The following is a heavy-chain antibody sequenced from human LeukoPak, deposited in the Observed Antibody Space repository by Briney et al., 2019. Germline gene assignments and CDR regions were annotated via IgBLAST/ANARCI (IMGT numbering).Heavy chain of an antibody. CDR3: AKDQRPDSGYDIDY. CDR2: IRQDGSEK. Sequence: GGSLRLSCVASGFIIGSYWMSWVRQAPGKGLEWVANIRQDGSEKYYVDSVKGRLTISRDNAKNTVYLQMHSLRDGDTAIYYCAKDQRPDSGYDIDYWGQGTLVTVSS. J-gene: IGHJ4*02. V-gene: IGHV3-7*03. D-gene: IGHD5-12*01. CDR1: GFIIGSYW.